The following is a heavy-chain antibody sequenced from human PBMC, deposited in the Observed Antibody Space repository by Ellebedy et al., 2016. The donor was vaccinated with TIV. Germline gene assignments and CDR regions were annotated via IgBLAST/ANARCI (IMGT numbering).Heavy chain of an antibody. V-gene: IGHV4-4*08. Sequence: MPSETLSLTCAVSGSSVNSSYWAWIRQPPGKALECIAYFYLSAIPFYSPSLKSRVSISIDTPKKHFSLRLRSVTAADTAVYYCATYNMGRLDHWGQGALVTVSS. J-gene: IGHJ4*02. CDR1: GSSVNSSY. CDR3: ATYNMGRLDH. CDR2: FYLSAIP. D-gene: IGHD1-1*01.